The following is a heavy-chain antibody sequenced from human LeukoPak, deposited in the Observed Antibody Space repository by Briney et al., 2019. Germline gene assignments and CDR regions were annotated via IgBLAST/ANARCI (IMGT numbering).Heavy chain of an antibody. D-gene: IGHD2-2*02. CDR3: ARLRLYSDIKGEGYSFDY. CDR1: GGSIISDY. V-gene: IGHV4-59*08. Sequence: SETLSLTCTVSGGSIISDYWSWIRQPPGKGLEWIGYIFYSVTTHYNPSLKSRVTISVDMSKNQFSLNLSSVTAADTAVYYCARLRLYSDIKGEGYSFDYWGQGTLVTVSS. CDR2: IFYSVTT. J-gene: IGHJ4*02.